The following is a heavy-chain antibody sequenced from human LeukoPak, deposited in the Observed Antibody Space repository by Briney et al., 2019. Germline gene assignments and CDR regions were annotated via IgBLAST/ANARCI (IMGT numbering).Heavy chain of an antibody. CDR3: ASVPKYCGGDCYSNYFDY. Sequence: SETLSLTCSVSGGSISTHYWSWIRQAPGKGLEWIGYVYYSGSTKYNSSLKSRVTISVDTSKNQFSLKLNSVTAADTAVYYCASVPKYCGGDCYSNYFDYWGQGTLVTVSS. V-gene: IGHV4-59*11. CDR1: GGSISTHY. J-gene: IGHJ4*02. D-gene: IGHD2-21*02. CDR2: VYYSGST.